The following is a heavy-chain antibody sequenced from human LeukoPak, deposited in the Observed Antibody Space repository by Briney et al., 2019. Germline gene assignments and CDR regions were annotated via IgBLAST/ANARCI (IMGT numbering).Heavy chain of an antibody. CDR1: GGSIRRYY. CDR3: ARDNGYCSAGSCLHYYYYVMDV. Sequence: SETLSLTCTVSGGSIRRYYWSWIRQPPGKGLEWIGYIYDSGSTNYNPSLNSRVTISVDTSKNQFSLKLRSVTAADTAVYYCARDNGYCSAGSCLHYYYYVMDVWGQGTTVTVSS. V-gene: IGHV4-59*01. CDR2: IYDSGST. J-gene: IGHJ6*02. D-gene: IGHD2-15*01.